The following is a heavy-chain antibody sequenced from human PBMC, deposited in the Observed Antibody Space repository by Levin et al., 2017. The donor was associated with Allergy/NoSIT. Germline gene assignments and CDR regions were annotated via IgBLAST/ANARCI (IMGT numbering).Heavy chain of an antibody. V-gene: IGHV1-18*01. J-gene: IGHJ6*02. Sequence: VASVKVSCKASGYTFTSYGISWVRQAPGQGLEWMGWISAYNGNTNYAQKLQGRVTMTTDTSTSTAYMELRSLRSDDTAVYYCARDGADSNYYYYYYGMDVWGQGTTVTVSS. D-gene: IGHD4-11*01. CDR2: ISAYNGNT. CDR1: GYTFTSYG. CDR3: ARDGADSNYYYYYYGMDV.